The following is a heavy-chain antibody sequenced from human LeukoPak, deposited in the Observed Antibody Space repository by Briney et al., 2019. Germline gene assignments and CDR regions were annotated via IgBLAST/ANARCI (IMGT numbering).Heavy chain of an antibody. CDR2: IYYSGST. CDR3: ARGPDLEYSSGWHYPLDY. J-gene: IGHJ4*02. CDR1: GGSISSYY. Sequence: SETLSLTCTVSGGSISSYYWSWIRQPPGKGLEWIGYIYYSGSTNYNPSLKSRVTISVDTSKNQFSLKLSSVTAADTAVYYCARGPDLEYSSGWHYPLDYWGQGTLVTVSS. V-gene: IGHV4-59*01. D-gene: IGHD6-19*01.